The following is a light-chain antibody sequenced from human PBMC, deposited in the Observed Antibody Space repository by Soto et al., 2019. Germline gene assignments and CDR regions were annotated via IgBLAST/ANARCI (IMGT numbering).Light chain of an antibody. Sequence: EIVLTQSPGTLSLSPGERATLSCRASQSVSSNYLAWYQRKPGQAPRRLIYGASSRAIDIPNRFSGSGSGTDFTLTITRLEPEDFAVYYCQQYGSSPPTFGQGTKVEI. J-gene: IGKJ1*01. CDR1: QSVSSNY. V-gene: IGKV3-20*01. CDR3: QQYGSSPPT. CDR2: GAS.